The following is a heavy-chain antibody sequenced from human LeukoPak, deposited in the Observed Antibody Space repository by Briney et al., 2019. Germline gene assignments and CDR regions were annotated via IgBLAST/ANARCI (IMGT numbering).Heavy chain of an antibody. CDR3: ARHPCSGCALDY. CDR2: IYYSGST. J-gene: IGHJ4*02. CDR1: GGSISSYC. Sequence: SETLSLTCTVSGGSISSYCWSWIRQPPGKGLEWIGYIYYSGSTNYNPSLKSRVTISVDTSKNQFSLKLSSVTAADTAVYYCARHPCSGCALDYWGQGTLVTVSS. D-gene: IGHD2-15*01. V-gene: IGHV4-59*08.